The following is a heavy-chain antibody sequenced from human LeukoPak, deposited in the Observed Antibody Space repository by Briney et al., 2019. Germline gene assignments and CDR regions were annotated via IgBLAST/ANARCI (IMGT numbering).Heavy chain of an antibody. J-gene: IGHJ4*02. CDR1: GFTFSSYS. CDR2: ISSSSSYI. V-gene: IGHV3-21*01. CDR3: ASIPPRDY. Sequence: GGSLRFSCAASGFTFSSYSMNWVRQAPGKGLEWVASISSSSSYIYYADSVKGRFTISRDNAKNSLYLQMNSLRAEDTAVYYCASIPPRDYWGQGTLVTVSS.